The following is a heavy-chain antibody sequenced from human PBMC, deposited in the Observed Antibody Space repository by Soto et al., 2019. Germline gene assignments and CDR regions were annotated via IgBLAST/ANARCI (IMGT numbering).Heavy chain of an antibody. D-gene: IGHD3-10*01. J-gene: IGHJ4*02. CDR3: TTDLRGVTTGAFDY. V-gene: IGHV3-15*01. CDR2: IKSKTDGGTT. Sequence: EVQLVESGGGLVKPGGSLRLSCAASGFTFTNAWMNWVRQAPGEGLEWVGSIKSKTDGGTTAYAAHVKDRFTISRDDSKTTLHLQVNSLNTKDTADYYCTTDLRGVTTGAFDYWGQGTLVTVSS. CDR1: GFTFTNAW.